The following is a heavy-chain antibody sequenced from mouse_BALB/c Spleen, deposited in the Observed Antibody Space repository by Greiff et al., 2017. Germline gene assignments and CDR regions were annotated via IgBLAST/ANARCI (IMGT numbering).Heavy chain of an antibody. CDR3: ARFPFAY. J-gene: IGHJ3*01. CDR2: INPSTGYT. CDR1: GYTFTSYW. V-gene: IGHV1-7*01. Sequence: VKLMESGAELAKPGASVKMSCKASGYTFTSYWMHWVKQRPGQGLEWIGYINPSTGYTEYNQKFKDKATLTADKSSSTAYMQLSSLTSEDSAVYYCARFPFAYWGQGTLVTVSA.